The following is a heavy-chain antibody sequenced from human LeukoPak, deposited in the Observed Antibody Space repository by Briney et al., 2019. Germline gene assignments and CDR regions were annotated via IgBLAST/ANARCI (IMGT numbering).Heavy chain of an antibody. CDR3: ARDLRAFAYSSSSFDY. V-gene: IGHV3-20*04. CDR1: GFTFDNYG. CDR2: INWNGGST. J-gene: IGHJ4*02. D-gene: IGHD6-13*01. Sequence: PGGSLRLSCAASGFTFDNYGMSWVRQAPGKGLEWDSGINWNGGSTGYADSVKGRFTISRDNAKNSLYLQMNSLRAEDTALYYCARDLRAFAYSSSSFDYCGQGTLVTVSS.